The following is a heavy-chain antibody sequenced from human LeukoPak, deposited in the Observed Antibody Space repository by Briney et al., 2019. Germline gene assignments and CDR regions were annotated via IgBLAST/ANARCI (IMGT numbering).Heavy chain of an antibody. Sequence: SETLSLTCTVSGGSISSYYWSWIRQPPGGGLEWIGYIYYIGSTNYNPSLKSRVTISVDTSKNEVFLNLTSVTTADTALYYCARGRYSWNYDYWGQGTLVTVSS. V-gene: IGHV4-59*01. CDR1: GGSISSYY. CDR2: IYYIGST. J-gene: IGHJ4*02. D-gene: IGHD1-1*01. CDR3: ARGRYSWNYDY.